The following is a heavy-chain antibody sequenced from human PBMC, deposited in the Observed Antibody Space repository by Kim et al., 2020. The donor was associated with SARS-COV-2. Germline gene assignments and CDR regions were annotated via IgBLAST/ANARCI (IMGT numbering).Heavy chain of an antibody. CDR1: GGTFSSYA. CDR3: AGDPGSGSYYEWFDP. CDR2: IIPIFGTA. D-gene: IGHD1-26*01. J-gene: IGHJ5*02. Sequence: SVKVSCKASGGTFSSYAISWVRQSPGQGLEWMGGIIPIFGTANYAQKFQGRVTITADESTSTAYMELSSLRSEDTAVYYCAGDPGSGSYYEWFDPWGQGTLVTVSS. V-gene: IGHV1-69*13.